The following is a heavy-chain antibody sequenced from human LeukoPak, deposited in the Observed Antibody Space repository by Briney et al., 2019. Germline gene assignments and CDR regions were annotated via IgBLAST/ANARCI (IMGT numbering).Heavy chain of an antibody. CDR2: SNPNSGGT. Sequence: ASVKVSCKASGYTFTGYYMHWVRQAPGQGLDGMGWSNPNSGGTTYAQKSQGRVTMTRDTSSTTAYMELSRLRSDDTAVYYCARLVVISTTSEYFQEWGQGTLVIVSS. CDR3: ARLVVISTTSEYFQE. D-gene: IGHD3-22*01. CDR1: GYTFTGYY. V-gene: IGHV1-2*02. J-gene: IGHJ1*01.